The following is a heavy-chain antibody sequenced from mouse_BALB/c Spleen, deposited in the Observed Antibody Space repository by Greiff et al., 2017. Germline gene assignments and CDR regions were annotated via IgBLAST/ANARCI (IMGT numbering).Heavy chain of an antibody. Sequence: QAQLKQSGAELMKPGASVKISCKATGYTFSSYWIEWVKQRPGHGLEWIGEILPGSGSTNYNEKFKGKATFTADTSSNTAYMQLSSLTSEDSAVYYCARRGNFAYWGQGTLVTVSA. D-gene: IGHD2-1*01. J-gene: IGHJ3*01. CDR2: ILPGSGST. CDR1: GYTFSSYW. CDR3: ARRGNFAY. V-gene: IGHV1-9*01.